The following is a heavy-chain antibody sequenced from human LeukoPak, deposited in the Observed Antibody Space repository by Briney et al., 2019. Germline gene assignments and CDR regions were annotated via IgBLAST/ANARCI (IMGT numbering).Heavy chain of an antibody. CDR3: ARLVGLSTTASY. Sequence: ASVKVSCKASGYTFIGYYLHWVRQPPGQGLEWMGWINPTSGGTNYAQKFQDRVTMNRHTSINTAYMELNRLTSSDTDVYYCARLVGLSTTASYWGQGTLVIVSS. V-gene: IGHV1-2*02. J-gene: IGHJ4*02. D-gene: IGHD5/OR15-5a*01. CDR1: GYTFIGYY. CDR2: INPTSGGT.